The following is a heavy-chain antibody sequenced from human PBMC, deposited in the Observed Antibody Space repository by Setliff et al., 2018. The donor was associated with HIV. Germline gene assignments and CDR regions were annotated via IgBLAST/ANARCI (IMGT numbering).Heavy chain of an antibody. CDR3: ARDPGGLYCRGTSCQGGCFDP. D-gene: IGHD2-2*01. CDR2: IFYSGNN. V-gene: IGHV4-59*11. Sequence: PSETLSLTCTVSGGSISNHYWSWIRQHPEKGLEWIGSIFYSGNNNYNPSLKSRVTISVDKYKNQFSLKLSSVTAADTAVYYCARDPGGLYCRGTSCQGGCFDPWGQGTLVTVSS. J-gene: IGHJ5*02. CDR1: GGSISNHY.